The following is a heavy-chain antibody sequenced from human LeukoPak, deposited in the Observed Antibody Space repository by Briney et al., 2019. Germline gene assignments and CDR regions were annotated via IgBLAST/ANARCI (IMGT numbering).Heavy chain of an antibody. CDR1: GGSFSGYY. Sequence: SETLSLTCAVYGGSFSGYYWGWIRQPPGKGLEWIGSIYYSGSTYYNPSLKSRVTISVDTSKNQFSLKLSSVTAADTAVYYCARDTTGDYDAFDIWGQGTMVTVSS. J-gene: IGHJ3*02. CDR2: IYYSGST. CDR3: ARDTTGDYDAFDI. V-gene: IGHV4-34*01. D-gene: IGHD4-17*01.